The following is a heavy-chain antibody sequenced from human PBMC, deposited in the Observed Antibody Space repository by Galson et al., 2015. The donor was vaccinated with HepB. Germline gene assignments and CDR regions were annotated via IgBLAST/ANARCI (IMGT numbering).Heavy chain of an antibody. Sequence: LRLSCAASGFTVSSNYMSWVRQAPGKGLEWVSVIYSGGSTYYADSVKGRFTISRDNSKNTLYLQMNSLRAEDTAVYYCARALYYYDSSGYRREIDYWGQGTLVTVSS. CDR2: IYSGGST. CDR3: ARALYYYDSSGYRREIDY. J-gene: IGHJ4*02. D-gene: IGHD3-22*01. CDR1: GFTVSSNY. V-gene: IGHV3-66*02.